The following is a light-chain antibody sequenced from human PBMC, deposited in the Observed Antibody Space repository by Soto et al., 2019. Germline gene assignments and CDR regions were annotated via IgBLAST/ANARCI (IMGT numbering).Light chain of an antibody. Sequence: QAVVTQPPSVSGAPGQRVTISCTGSSSNIGAGYDVPWYQQLPGTAPKLLIYGNSNRPSGVPDRLSGSKSGTSASLAITGLQAEDEADYYCQAYDSSLSGVVFGGGTTLTVL. CDR2: GNS. V-gene: IGLV1-40*01. J-gene: IGLJ2*01. CDR1: SSNIGAGYD. CDR3: QAYDSSLSGVV.